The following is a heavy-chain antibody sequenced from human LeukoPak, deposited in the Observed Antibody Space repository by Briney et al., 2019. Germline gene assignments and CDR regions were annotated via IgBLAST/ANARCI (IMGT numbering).Heavy chain of an antibody. J-gene: IGHJ4*02. Sequence: PGGSLRHSCAASGFTFSSYGMHWVRQAPGKGLEWVAVISYDGSNKYYADSVKGRFTISRDNSKNTLYLQMNSLRAEDTAVYYCAKDIGLVLRYFDWLSPGGGQGTLVTVSS. CDR1: GFTFSSYG. D-gene: IGHD3-9*01. CDR3: AKDIGLVLRYFDWLSPG. CDR2: ISYDGSNK. V-gene: IGHV3-30*18.